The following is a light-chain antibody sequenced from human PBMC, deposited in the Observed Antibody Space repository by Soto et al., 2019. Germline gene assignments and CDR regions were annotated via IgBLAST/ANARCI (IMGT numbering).Light chain of an antibody. Sequence: QCALTQPASVSGSPGQSITISCTGTSSDVGGYNYVSWYQQHPGKAPKLMIYDVSNRPSGVSNRFSGSKSGNTASLTISGLQAEDEADYYCSSFTRSTTWVFGGGTKLTVL. CDR2: DVS. CDR1: SSDVGGYNY. CDR3: SSFTRSTTWV. V-gene: IGLV2-14*03. J-gene: IGLJ3*02.